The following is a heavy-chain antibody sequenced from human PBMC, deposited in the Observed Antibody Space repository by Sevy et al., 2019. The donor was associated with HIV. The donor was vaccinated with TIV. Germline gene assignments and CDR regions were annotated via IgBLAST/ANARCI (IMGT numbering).Heavy chain of an antibody. D-gene: IGHD6-19*01. CDR1: GFTFNIYA. CDR3: AKEGGWYGWDYFDY. Sequence: WGSLRLSCAASGFTFNIYAMSWVRQAPGKGLEWVSAISGGGGSTYNADSVKGRVTISRDNSKNMVYLQMNSLTAEDTAVYYCAKEGGWYGWDYFDYWGQGTLVTVSS. CDR2: ISGGGGST. V-gene: IGHV3-23*01. J-gene: IGHJ4*02.